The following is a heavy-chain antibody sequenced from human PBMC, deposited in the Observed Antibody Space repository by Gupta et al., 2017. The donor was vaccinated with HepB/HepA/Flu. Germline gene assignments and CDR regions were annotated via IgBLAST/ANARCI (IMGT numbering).Heavy chain of an antibody. CDR3: ARGRRAAAGNDY. Sequence: QVQLVQSGAEVKKPGASVKVSCKASGYTFIKYDINWVRQATGQGLEWMAWMNPNSGNTDYAQKFQGRVTMTRNISINTAYMELSSLRSEDTAVYYCARGRRAAAGNDYWGQGTLVTVSS. D-gene: IGHD6-13*01. J-gene: IGHJ4*02. CDR2: MNPNSGNT. V-gene: IGHV1-8*01. CDR1: GYTFIKYD.